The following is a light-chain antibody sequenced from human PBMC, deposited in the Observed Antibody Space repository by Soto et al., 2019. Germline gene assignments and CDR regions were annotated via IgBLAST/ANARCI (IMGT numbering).Light chain of an antibody. CDR3: SSYTRSSTLYV. V-gene: IGLV2-14*01. J-gene: IGLJ1*01. CDR2: EVS. CDR1: SSDVGDYNY. Sequence: QSALTQPASVSGSPGQSITVSCTGTSSDVGDYNYVSWYRQHPGKAPKLMIYEVSNRPSGVSNRFSGSKSGNTASLTISGLQAEDEADYYCSSYTRSSTLYVFGTGTKLTVL.